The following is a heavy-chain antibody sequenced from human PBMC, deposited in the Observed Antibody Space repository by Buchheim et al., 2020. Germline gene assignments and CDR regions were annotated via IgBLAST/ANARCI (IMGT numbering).Heavy chain of an antibody. CDR2: MYYSGST. CDR1: GGPISSHY. D-gene: IGHD7-27*01. Sequence: QGQLQESGPGLVKPSETLSLTCTVFGGPISSHYWSWIRQPPGKGLEWIGYMYYSGSTNYNPSLKSRVTISGDTSKNQFSLKLRSVTAADTAVYYCARSSGAYWYFDLWGRGTL. J-gene: IGHJ2*01. V-gene: IGHV4-59*11. CDR3: ARSSGAYWYFDL.